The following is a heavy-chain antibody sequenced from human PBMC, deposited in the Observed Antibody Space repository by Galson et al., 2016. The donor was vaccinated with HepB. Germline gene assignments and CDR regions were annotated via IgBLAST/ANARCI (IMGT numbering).Heavy chain of an antibody. CDR3: ASTRIQIWLRPFDD. V-gene: IGHV4-34*01. CDR1: GGSPSSYY. CDR2: INHSGSA. J-gene: IGHJ4*02. Sequence: SETLSLTCDVYGGSPSSYYWSWIRQPPGKGLEWIGEINHSGSADYNPSLMSRVTISVDTSKNQFSLKLTSVTAADTAVYYCASTRIQIWLRPFDDRGQGTLVTVSS. D-gene: IGHD5-18*01.